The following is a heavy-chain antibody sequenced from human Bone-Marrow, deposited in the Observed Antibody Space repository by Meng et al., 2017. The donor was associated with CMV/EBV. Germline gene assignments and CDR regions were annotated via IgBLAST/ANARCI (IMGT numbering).Heavy chain of an antibody. CDR1: GFTFSSYS. Sequence: GESLKISCAASGFTFSSYSMNWVRQAPGKGLEWVSYISSSSSTIYYADSVKGRFTISRDNAKNSLYLQMNSLRAEDTAVYYCARVRTSCSGGSCYYGRVDYWGQGTVVTVSS. CDR3: ARVRTSCSGGSCYYGRVDY. CDR2: ISSSSSTI. D-gene: IGHD2-15*01. J-gene: IGHJ4*02. V-gene: IGHV3-48*04.